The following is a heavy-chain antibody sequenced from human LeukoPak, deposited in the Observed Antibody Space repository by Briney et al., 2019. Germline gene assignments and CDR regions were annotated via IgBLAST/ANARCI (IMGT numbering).Heavy chain of an antibody. D-gene: IGHD3-10*01. V-gene: IGHV4-34*01. CDR1: GGSFSGYY. J-gene: IGHJ4*02. CDR3: ARTMVRGGDCDY. CDR2: INHSGST. Sequence: PSETLSLTCAVYGGSFSGYYWSWIRQPPGKGLEWIGEINHSGSTNYNPSLKSRVTISVDRSKNQFSLKLSSVTAADTAVYYCARTMVRGGDCDYWGQGTLVTVSS.